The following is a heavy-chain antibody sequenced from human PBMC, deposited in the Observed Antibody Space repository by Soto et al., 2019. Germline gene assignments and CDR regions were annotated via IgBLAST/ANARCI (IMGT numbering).Heavy chain of an antibody. CDR2: IYYGGST. D-gene: IGHD3-22*01. J-gene: IGHJ4*02. CDR1: GGSISSGGYY. Sequence: PSETLSLTCTVSGGSISSGGYYWSWIRQHPGKGLEWIGYIYYGGSTYYNPSLESRVALSLDTSKNQFSLTLSSVTAADTAIYYCASQDYDKSVYYFDYWGRGTLVTVSS. CDR3: ASQDYDKSVYYFDY. V-gene: IGHV4-31*03.